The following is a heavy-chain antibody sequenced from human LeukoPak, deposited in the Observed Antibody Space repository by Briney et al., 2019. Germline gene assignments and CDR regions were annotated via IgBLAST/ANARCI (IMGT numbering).Heavy chain of an antibody. CDR3: ASISFTMVRGAIGPIDY. D-gene: IGHD3-10*01. J-gene: IGHJ4*02. Sequence: GGSLRLSCAASGFTFSSYAMHWVRQAPGKGLEWGAVISYDGSNKYYADSVKGRFTISRDNSKNTLYLQMNSLRAEDTAVYYCASISFTMVRGAIGPIDYWGQGTLVTVSS. V-gene: IGHV3-30-3*01. CDR2: ISYDGSNK. CDR1: GFTFSSYA.